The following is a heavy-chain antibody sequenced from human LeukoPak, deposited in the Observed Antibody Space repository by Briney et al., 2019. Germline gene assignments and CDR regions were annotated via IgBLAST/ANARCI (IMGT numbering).Heavy chain of an antibody. CDR2: INAGNGNT. CDR1: GYTFTSYA. CDR3: ARDPLGYCSSTSCHRWFDP. J-gene: IGHJ5*02. Sequence: ASVKVSCKASGYTFTSYAMHWVRQAPGQRLERMGWINAGNGNTKYSQKFQGRVTITRDTSASTAYMELSSLRSEDTAVYYCARDPLGYCSSTSCHRWFDPWGQGTLVTVSS. V-gene: IGHV1-3*01. D-gene: IGHD2-2*02.